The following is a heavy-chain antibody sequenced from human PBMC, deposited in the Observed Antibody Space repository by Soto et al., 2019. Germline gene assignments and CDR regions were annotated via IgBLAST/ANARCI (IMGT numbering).Heavy chain of an antibody. CDR2: ISAYNGNT. CDR3: ASSIFVYDFWSGVHHNWFDL. V-gene: IGHV1-18*01. J-gene: IGHJ5*02. D-gene: IGHD3-3*01. CDR1: CYSFTSYG. Sequence: ASVKLSCKASCYSFTSYGIIWVRQAPGQGLEWMGWISAYNGNTNYAQKLQGRVTMTTDTSTSTVYMELRSLRSDDTAVYYCASSIFVYDFWSGVHHNWFDLWAQGTLVIVSS.